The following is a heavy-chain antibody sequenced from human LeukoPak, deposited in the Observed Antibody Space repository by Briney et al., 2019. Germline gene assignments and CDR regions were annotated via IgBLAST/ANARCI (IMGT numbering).Heavy chain of an antibody. Sequence: TGGSLRLSCAASGFTFSSYAMNWVRQAPGKGLEWVSGISGSGGSTYYADSVKGRFTISRDNSKNTLYLQMNSLRAEDTAVYYCAKDRGPGVRWYYYYMDVWGKGTTVTISS. V-gene: IGHV3-23*01. CDR1: GFTFSSYA. J-gene: IGHJ6*03. CDR3: AKDRGPGVRWYYYYMDV. D-gene: IGHD4-23*01. CDR2: ISGSGGST.